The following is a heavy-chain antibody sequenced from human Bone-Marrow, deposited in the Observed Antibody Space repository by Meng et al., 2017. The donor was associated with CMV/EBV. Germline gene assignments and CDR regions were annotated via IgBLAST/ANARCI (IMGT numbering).Heavy chain of an antibody. J-gene: IGHJ4*02. CDR3: ARGGRGSYYDFWSGYSNYFDY. V-gene: IGHV4-34*01. CDR1: GYY. Sequence: GYYWSWIRQPRGKGLEWIGKINHRGSTNYNPSLKSRVTISVDTSKNQFSLKLSSVTAADTAVYYCARGGRGSYYDFWSGYSNYFDYWGQGTLVTVSS. D-gene: IGHD3-3*01. CDR2: INHRGST.